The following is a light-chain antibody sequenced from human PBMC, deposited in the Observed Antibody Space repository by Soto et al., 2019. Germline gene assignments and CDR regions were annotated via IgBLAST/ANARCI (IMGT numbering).Light chain of an antibody. CDR2: GAS. J-gene: IGKJ1*01. CDR3: QKYHNWPTWT. Sequence: EIVMTQSPATLSVSPGERATLSCRASQSVGSSLAWYQQKPGQAPRLLIHGASTRATGVPARFSGSGSGTEFTLTISSLQSEEFAVYYCQKYHNWPTWTFGQGTKVDIK. CDR1: QSVGSS. V-gene: IGKV3-15*01.